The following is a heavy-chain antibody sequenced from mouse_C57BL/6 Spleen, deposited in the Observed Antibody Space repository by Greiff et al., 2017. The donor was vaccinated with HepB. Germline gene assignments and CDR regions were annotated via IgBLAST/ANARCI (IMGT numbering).Heavy chain of an antibody. J-gene: IGHJ4*01. D-gene: IGHD2-5*01. CDR3: ARTYYSNGAMDY. CDR1: GYTFTSYW. CDR2: IDPSDSYT. Sequence: VQLQQSGAELVMPGASVKLSCKASGYTFTSYWMHWVKQRPGQGLEWIGEIDPSDSYTNYNQKFKGKSTLTVDKSSSTAYIQLSSLTSEDSAVYYCARTYYSNGAMDYWGQGTSVTVSS. V-gene: IGHV1-69*01.